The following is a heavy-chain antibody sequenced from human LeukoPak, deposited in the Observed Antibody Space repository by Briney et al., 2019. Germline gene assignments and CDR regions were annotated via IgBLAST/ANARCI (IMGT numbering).Heavy chain of an antibody. CDR3: ARASSESADAFDI. CDR2: IYYSGST. J-gene: IGHJ3*02. D-gene: IGHD6-13*01. Sequence: PSETLSLTCTVSGGSISSSSYYWGWIRQPPGKGLEWIGSIYYSGSTYYNPSLKSRVTISVDTSKNQFSLKLSSVTAADTAVYYCARASSESADAFDIWGQGTMVTVSS. CDR1: GGSISSSSYY. V-gene: IGHV4-39*01.